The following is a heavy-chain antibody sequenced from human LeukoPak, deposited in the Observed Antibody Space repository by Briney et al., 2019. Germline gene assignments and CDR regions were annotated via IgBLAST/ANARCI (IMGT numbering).Heavy chain of an antibody. CDR3: AKDGSGYFDCLLPNDY. CDR2: IRYDGSNK. J-gene: IGHJ4*02. Sequence: PGGSLRLSCAASGFTFSSYGMHWVRQAPGKGLEWVAFIRYDGSNKYYADSVKGRFTISRDNSKNTLYLQMNSLRAEDTAVYYCAKDGSGYFDCLLPNDYWGQGTLVPVSS. V-gene: IGHV3-30*02. D-gene: IGHD3-9*01. CDR1: GFTFSSYG.